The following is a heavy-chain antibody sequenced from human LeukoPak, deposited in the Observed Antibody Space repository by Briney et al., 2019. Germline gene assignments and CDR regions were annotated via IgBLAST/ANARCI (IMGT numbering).Heavy chain of an antibody. D-gene: IGHD3-10*01. CDR1: GGSISSGAYS. CDR3: ARERHYTMDV. J-gene: IGHJ6*02. CDR2: IYHSGST. V-gene: IGHV4-30-2*01. Sequence: SETLSLTCAVSGGSISSGAYSWSWIRQPPGKGPEWIGYIYHSGSTYYNPSLKSRVTISVDRSKNQFSLKLSSVTAADTAVYYCARERHYTMDVWGQGTTVTVSS.